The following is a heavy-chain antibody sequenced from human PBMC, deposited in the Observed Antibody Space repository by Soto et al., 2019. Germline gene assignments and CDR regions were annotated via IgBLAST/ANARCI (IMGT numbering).Heavy chain of an antibody. CDR1: GFTFSSYG. CDR2: ISYDGSNK. D-gene: IGHD2-21*02. V-gene: IGHV3-30*18. J-gene: IGHJ6*02. Sequence: QVQLVESGGGVVQPGRSLRLSCAASGFTFSSYGMHWVRQAPGKGLEWVAVISYDGSNKYYADSVKGRFTISRDNSKNTLYLQMNSLRAEDTAVYYCAKDLCGGDCSWGYYGMDVWGQGTTVTVSS. CDR3: AKDLCGGDCSWGYYGMDV.